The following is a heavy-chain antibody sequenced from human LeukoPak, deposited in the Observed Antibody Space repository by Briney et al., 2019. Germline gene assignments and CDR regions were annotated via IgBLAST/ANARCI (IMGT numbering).Heavy chain of an antibody. CDR1: GYTFTGYY. V-gene: IGHV1-2*02. D-gene: IGHD6-19*01. J-gene: IGHJ4*02. Sequence: ASVKVSCKASGYTFTGYYMHWVRQAPGQGLEWMGWINPNSGGTNYAQKFQGRVTMTRDTSISTAYMELSSLRSEDTAVYYCARGLGVFSSGWPSHWGQGTLVTVSS. CDR2: INPNSGGT. CDR3: ARGLGVFSSGWPSH.